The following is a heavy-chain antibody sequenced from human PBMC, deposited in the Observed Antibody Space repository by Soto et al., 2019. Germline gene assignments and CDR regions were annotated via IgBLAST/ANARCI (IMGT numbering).Heavy chain of an antibody. V-gene: IGHV1-69*13. CDR1: GVTFSSYA. J-gene: IGHJ6*02. Sequence: ASVKVSCKASGVTFSSYAISWVRQAPGQGLEWMGGIIPIFGTANYAQKFQGRVTITADESTSTAYMELSSLRSEDTAVYYCARVIRGYSYGFDRQYYYYGMDVWGQGTTVTVSS. CDR3: ARVIRGYSYGFDRQYYYYGMDV. CDR2: IIPIFGTA. D-gene: IGHD5-18*01.